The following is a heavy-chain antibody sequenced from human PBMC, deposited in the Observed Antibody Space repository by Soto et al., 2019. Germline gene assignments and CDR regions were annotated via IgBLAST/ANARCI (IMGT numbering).Heavy chain of an antibody. CDR3: ARQTYYSAMDV. Sequence: ASVKVSCKTSGYTFTSYFITWVRQAPGQGLEWMGWISVYNGNTNYAQMLQGRVTMTTDTSTSTGYLELRSLRSDDTAVYYCARQTYYSAMDVWGQGTTVTVSS. CDR1: GYTFTSYF. J-gene: IGHJ6*02. CDR2: ISVYNGNT. V-gene: IGHV1-18*01.